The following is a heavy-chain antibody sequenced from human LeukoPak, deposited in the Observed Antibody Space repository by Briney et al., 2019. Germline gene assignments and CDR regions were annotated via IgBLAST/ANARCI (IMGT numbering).Heavy chain of an antibody. CDR3: AGPYDSRGYYYAGGGFDY. V-gene: IGHV1-69*05. J-gene: IGHJ4*02. CDR2: IIPIFGTA. Sequence: ASVKVSCKASGGTFSSYAISWVRQAPGQGLEWMGRIIPIFGTANYAQKFQGRVTITTDESTSTAYMELSSLRSEDTAVYYCAGPYDSRGYYYAGGGFDYWGQGTLVTVSS. CDR1: GGTFSSYA. D-gene: IGHD3-22*01.